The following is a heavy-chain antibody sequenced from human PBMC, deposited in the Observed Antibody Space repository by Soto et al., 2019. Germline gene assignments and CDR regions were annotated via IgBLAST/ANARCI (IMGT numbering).Heavy chain of an antibody. D-gene: IGHD3-10*01. Sequence: EVQLLESGGGLVQPGGSLRLSCAASGFTFSSYAMSWVRQAPGKGLEWVSAISGSGGSTYYADSVKGRFTISRENAKNSLYLQMNSLRAGDTAVYYCARAVPYMVRGADDAFDIWGQGTMVTVSS. CDR2: ISGSGGST. CDR1: GFTFSSYA. V-gene: IGHV3-23*01. J-gene: IGHJ3*02. CDR3: ARAVPYMVRGADDAFDI.